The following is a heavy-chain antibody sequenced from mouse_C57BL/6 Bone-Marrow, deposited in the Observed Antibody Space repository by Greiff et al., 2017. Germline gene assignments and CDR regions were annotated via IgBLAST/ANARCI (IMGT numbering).Heavy chain of an antibody. V-gene: IGHV1-26*01. J-gene: IGHJ2*03. D-gene: IGHD1-1*01. Sequence: VQLQQPGPELVKPGASVKLSCKASGYTFTDYYMHWVKQSHGKSLEWIGDINPNDGGTSYNQKLKGKATLTVDTYSSTAYIELRSLTSEDSAVYYCARDYYGSSWYVDYWGQGTSLTVSS. CDR2: INPNDGGT. CDR3: ARDYYGSSWYVDY. CDR1: GYTFTDYY.